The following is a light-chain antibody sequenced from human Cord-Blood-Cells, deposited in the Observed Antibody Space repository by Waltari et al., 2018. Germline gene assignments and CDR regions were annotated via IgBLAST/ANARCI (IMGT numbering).Light chain of an antibody. CDR1: RRVSSSY. Sequence: IVLTQSPGTLSLSPGERAPLSCRASRRVSSSYLAWYQQKPGQAPRPLIDGASSRATGIPDRFSGSGSGTDFTLTISRLEPEDFAVYYCQQYGSSPVTFGQGTRLEIK. CDR2: GAS. J-gene: IGKJ5*01. CDR3: QQYGSSPVT. V-gene: IGKV3-20*01.